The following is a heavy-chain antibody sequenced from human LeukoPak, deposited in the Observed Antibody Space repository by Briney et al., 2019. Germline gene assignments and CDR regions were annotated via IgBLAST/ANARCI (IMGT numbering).Heavy chain of an antibody. Sequence: PSETLSLTCAVYGGSFSGYYWSWIRQPPGKGLEWIGYIYYSGSTYYNPSLKSRVTISVDTSKNQFSLKLSSVTAADTAVYYCARVTDRFLATQFDYWGQGTLVTVSS. CDR2: IYYSGST. J-gene: IGHJ4*02. V-gene: IGHV4-30-4*08. CDR3: ARVTDRFLATQFDY. CDR1: GGSFSGYY. D-gene: IGHD3-3*01.